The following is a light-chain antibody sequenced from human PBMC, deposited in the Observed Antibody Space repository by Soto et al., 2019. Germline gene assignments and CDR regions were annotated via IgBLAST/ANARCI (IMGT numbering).Light chain of an antibody. CDR3: SSYTSSSTLVV. Sequence: QSALPQPASVSGSPGQSITISCTGTSSDVGGYNYVSWYQQHPGKAPKLMIYDVSNRPSGVSNRFSGSKSGNTASLTISGLQAEDEGDYYCSSYTSSSTLVVFGGGTRLTVL. CDR1: SSDVGGYNY. J-gene: IGLJ2*01. V-gene: IGLV2-14*01. CDR2: DVS.